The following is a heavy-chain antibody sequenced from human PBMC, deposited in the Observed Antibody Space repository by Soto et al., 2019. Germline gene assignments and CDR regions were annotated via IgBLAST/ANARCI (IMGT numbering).Heavy chain of an antibody. CDR3: ARGRASGSYYLLDY. V-gene: IGHV1-8*01. CDR2: INPNSGNI. Sequence: ASVKVSCKASGDTFTTYDINWVRQATGHGLEWMGWINPNSGNIGCAQRFQGRVTMTRDTAIRTAYMEVSSLRSDDTAVYYCARGRASGSYYLLDYWGQGTLVTVSS. J-gene: IGHJ4*02. D-gene: IGHD3-10*01. CDR1: GDTFTTYD.